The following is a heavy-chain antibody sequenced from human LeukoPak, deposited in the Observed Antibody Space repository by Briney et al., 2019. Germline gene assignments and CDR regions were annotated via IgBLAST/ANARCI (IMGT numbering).Heavy chain of an antibody. J-gene: IGHJ4*02. Sequence: SETLSLTCTVSGGSISSYYWSWIRQHPGKGLEWIGYIYYSGSTYYNPSLKSRVTISVDTSKNQFSLKLSSVTAADTAVYYCARVLGDGDPFDYWGQGTLVTVSS. CDR2: IYYSGST. D-gene: IGHD4-17*01. CDR3: ARVLGDGDPFDY. CDR1: GGSISSYY. V-gene: IGHV4-59*06.